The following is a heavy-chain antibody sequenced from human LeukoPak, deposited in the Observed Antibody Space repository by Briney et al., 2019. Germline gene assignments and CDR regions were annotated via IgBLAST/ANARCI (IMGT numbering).Heavy chain of an antibody. D-gene: IGHD6-19*01. CDR3: AREGASYSSGWYYFDY. CDR2: TYYRSKWYN. CDR1: RDSVSSNSAA. Sequence: SQTLSLTCAISRDSVSSNSAAWNWIRQSPSRGLEWLGRTYYRSKWYNDYAVSVKSRITINPDTSKNQFSLQLNSVTPEDTAVYYCAREGASYSSGWYYFDYWGQGTLVTVSS. J-gene: IGHJ4*02. V-gene: IGHV6-1*01.